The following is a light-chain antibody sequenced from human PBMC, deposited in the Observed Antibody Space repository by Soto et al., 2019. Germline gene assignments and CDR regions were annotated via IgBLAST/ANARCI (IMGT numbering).Light chain of an antibody. CDR2: GIN. Sequence: QSALTQPPSESGAPGQRVTISCTGNSSNIGANYDVHWYQQVPGTSPKLLIYGINDRPSGVPDRFSGSKSGTSASLAITGLQAEDEAVYYCQSYDRSLSAVVFGGGTKLTVL. CDR3: QSYDRSLSAVV. CDR1: SSNIGANYD. J-gene: IGLJ2*01. V-gene: IGLV1-40*01.